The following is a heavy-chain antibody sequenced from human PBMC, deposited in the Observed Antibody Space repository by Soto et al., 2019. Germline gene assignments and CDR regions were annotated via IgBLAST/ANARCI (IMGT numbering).Heavy chain of an antibody. Sequence: EVQLVESGGGLVQPGGSLRLFCAASGFTFSSYEMNWVRQAPGQGLEWASYISSSGSTIYYAESVKGRFTISRDNAKNSLYLQMNSLRAEDTAVYYCARDLFGTAPDYWGQGTLVTVSS. D-gene: IGHD2-21*01. CDR2: ISSSGSTI. CDR3: ARDLFGTAPDY. J-gene: IGHJ4*02. CDR1: GFTFSSYE. V-gene: IGHV3-48*03.